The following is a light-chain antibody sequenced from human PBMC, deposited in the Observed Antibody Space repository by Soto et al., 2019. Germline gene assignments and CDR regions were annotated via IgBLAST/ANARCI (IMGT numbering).Light chain of an antibody. J-gene: IGKJ1*01. CDR1: QSISSW. V-gene: IGKV1-5*01. Sequence: DIQMIQSPSTLSAYVGDSVTITWRASQSISSWLAWYQQKPGQAPKLLIYDASSLDRGVPSRFGGSGSWTESTLTLRRLQPDDFATYYCQQYNGTFGQGTKV. CDR3: QQYNGT. CDR2: DAS.